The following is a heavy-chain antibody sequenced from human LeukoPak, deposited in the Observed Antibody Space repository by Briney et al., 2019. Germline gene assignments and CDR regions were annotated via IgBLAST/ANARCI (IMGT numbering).Heavy chain of an antibody. Sequence: SETLSLTCTVSSASISSSPYYWGWIRQPPGKGLEWIGSIYYSGSTYYNPSLKSRVTISVDTSKNQFSLKLSSVTAADTAVYYCARERSGSYSYWGQGTLVTVSS. CDR1: SASISSSPYY. V-gene: IGHV4-39*07. CDR3: ARERSGSYSY. J-gene: IGHJ4*02. D-gene: IGHD1-26*01. CDR2: IYYSGST.